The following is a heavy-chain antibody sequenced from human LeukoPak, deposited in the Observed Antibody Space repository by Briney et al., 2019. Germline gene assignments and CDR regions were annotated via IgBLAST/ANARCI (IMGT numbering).Heavy chain of an antibody. CDR3: ARGQLTDDLDY. J-gene: IGHJ4*02. CDR1: GYTFTGYF. Sequence: GASVRVSCKASGYTFTGYFMHWVRQAPGQGLEWIGWINPNIGATKYARRFQGRVTMTRGTSISTAYMEVSRLRCDDTAVYYCARGQLTDDLDYWGQGTLVTVS. CDR2: INPNIGAT. D-gene: IGHD1-14*01. V-gene: IGHV1-2*02.